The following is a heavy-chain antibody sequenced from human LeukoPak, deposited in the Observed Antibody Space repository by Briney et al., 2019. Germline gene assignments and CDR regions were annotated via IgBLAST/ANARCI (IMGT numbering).Heavy chain of an antibody. CDR3: ARVGLGVGSGRKASGFDP. D-gene: IGHD3-10*01. CDR1: GFTFSSYA. J-gene: IGHJ5*02. V-gene: IGHV3-7*01. CDR2: IKEDGSEK. Sequence: PGGSLRLSCAASGFTFSSYAMNWVRQAPGKGLEWVANIKEDGSEKDYVDSVKGRFTISRDNAKNSLYSQMNSLRAEDTAVYYCARVGLGVGSGRKASGFDPWGQGTLVTVSS.